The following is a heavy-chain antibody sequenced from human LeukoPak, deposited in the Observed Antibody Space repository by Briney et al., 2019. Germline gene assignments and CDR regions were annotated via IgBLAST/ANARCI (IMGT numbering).Heavy chain of an antibody. CDR2: IYSSGST. V-gene: IGHV4-59*01. J-gene: IGHJ6*02. CDR3: ARASSGAIYYYGMDV. CDR1: GDSISRSY. Sequence: SETLSHTCTVSGDSISRSYWTWIRQSPGNRLEWIGCIYSSGSTRYNPSLKSRVTISEDTSKNQFSLRLSSVTAADTAVYYCARASSGAIYYYGMDVWGQGTTVTVSS. D-gene: IGHD3-10*01.